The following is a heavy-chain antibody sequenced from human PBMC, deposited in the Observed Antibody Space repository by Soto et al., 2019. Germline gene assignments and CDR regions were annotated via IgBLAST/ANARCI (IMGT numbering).Heavy chain of an antibody. Sequence: GGSLRLSCAASGFTFSSCAMSWVRQAPGKGLEWVSAISGSGGSTYYADSVKGRFTISRDNSKNTLYLQMNSLRAEDTAVYYCAKPPRRFDYSSSTGYFDYWGQGTLVTVSS. CDR1: GFTFSSCA. V-gene: IGHV3-23*01. J-gene: IGHJ4*02. CDR2: ISGSGGST. CDR3: AKPPRRFDYSSSTGYFDY. D-gene: IGHD6-6*01.